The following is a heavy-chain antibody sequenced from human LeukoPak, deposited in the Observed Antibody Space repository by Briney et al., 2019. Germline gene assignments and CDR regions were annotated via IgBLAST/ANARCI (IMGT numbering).Heavy chain of an antibody. J-gene: IGHJ4*02. CDR2: ISYDGSNK. D-gene: IGHD3-3*01. Sequence: PGGSLRLSCAASGFTFSSYAMHWVRQAPGKGLEWVAVISYDGSNKYYADSVKGRFTISRDNSKNTLYLQMNSLRAEDTAVYYCAKDPDFWSGLVDYWGQGTLVTVSS. CDR3: AKDPDFWSGLVDY. CDR1: GFTFSSYA. V-gene: IGHV3-30*04.